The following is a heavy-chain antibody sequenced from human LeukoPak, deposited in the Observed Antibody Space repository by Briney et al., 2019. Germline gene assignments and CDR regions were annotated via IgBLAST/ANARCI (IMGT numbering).Heavy chain of an antibody. V-gene: IGHV4-30-2*01. CDR3: ARGGGSYFDY. Sequence: SETLSLTCTVSGGSISSGGYYWSWIRQPPGKGLEWIGYIYHSGSTYYNPSLKSRVTISVDRSKNQFSLKLSSVTAADTAVYYCARGGGSYFDYWGQGTLVTVSS. CDR1: GGSISSGGYY. D-gene: IGHD3-10*01. CDR2: IYHSGST. J-gene: IGHJ4*02.